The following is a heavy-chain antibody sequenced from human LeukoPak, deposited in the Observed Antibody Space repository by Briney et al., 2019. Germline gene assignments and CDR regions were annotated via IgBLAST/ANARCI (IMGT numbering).Heavy chain of an antibody. CDR3: ARHRGSGSYSYWYFDL. Sequence: PSETLSLTCTVSGGSISSYYWSWIRQPPGKGLEWIGYIYTCGSTNYNPSLKSRVTISVDTSKNQFSLKLSSVTAADTAVYYCARHRGSGSYSYWYFDLWGRGTLVTVSS. J-gene: IGHJ2*01. V-gene: IGHV4-4*09. CDR2: IYTCGST. D-gene: IGHD1-26*01. CDR1: GGSISSYY.